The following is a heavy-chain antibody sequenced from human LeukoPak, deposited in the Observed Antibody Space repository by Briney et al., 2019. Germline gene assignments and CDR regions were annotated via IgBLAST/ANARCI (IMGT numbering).Heavy chain of an antibody. CDR3: ARKGMGRPLDF. D-gene: IGHD6-13*01. J-gene: IGHJ4*02. Sequence: GASVKVSCKTSGLTFTSYGISWMRQAPGQGLEWMAWISANNGDTHYAQRLQGRVTLTTDTSTGTAYMEVRSLRSDDTAVYYCARKGMGRPLDFWGQGTLVTVSS. CDR1: GLTFTSYG. CDR2: ISANNGDT. V-gene: IGHV1-18*04.